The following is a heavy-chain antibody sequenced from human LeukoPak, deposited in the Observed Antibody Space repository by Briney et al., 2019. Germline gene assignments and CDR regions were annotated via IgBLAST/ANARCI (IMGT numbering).Heavy chain of an antibody. V-gene: IGHV3-23*01. CDR1: GFTFSSYA. CDR3: AKFSKVAGRYFDY. CDR2: ISGSGGST. D-gene: IGHD6-19*01. Sequence: QTGGSLRLSCAASGFTFSSYAMSWVRQAPGKGLEWVSAISGSGGSTYYADSVKGRFTISRDNSKNTLYLQMNSLRAEDTAVYYCAKFSKVAGRYFDYWGQGTLVTVSS. J-gene: IGHJ4*02.